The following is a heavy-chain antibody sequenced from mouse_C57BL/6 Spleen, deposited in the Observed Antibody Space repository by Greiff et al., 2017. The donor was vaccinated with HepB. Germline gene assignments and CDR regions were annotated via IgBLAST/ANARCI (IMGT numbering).Heavy chain of an antibody. V-gene: IGHV14-4*01. CDR1: GFNIKDDY. D-gene: IGHD2-4*01. CDR2: IDPENGDT. J-gene: IGHJ2*01. Sequence: VQLKQSGAELVRPGASVKLSCTASGFNIKDDYMHWVKQRPEQGLEWIGWIDPENGDTEYASKFQGKATITADTSSNTAYLQLSSLTSEDTAVYYCTTRGLRRFDYWGQGTTLTVSS. CDR3: TTRGLRRFDY.